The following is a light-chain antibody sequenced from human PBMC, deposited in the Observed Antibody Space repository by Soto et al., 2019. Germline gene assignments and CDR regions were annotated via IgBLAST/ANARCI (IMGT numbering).Light chain of an antibody. CDR1: QSVSSDY. Sequence: EIVFAQSPGTLSLSPGERATLSCRASQSVSSDYLAWYQQKPGQPPRLLIYGVSSRATGIPDRFSGSGSGPDFTLTISRLEPEDFAVYYCQQYGNSPWTFGQGTKVDIK. CDR3: QQYGNSPWT. V-gene: IGKV3-20*01. J-gene: IGKJ1*01. CDR2: GVS.